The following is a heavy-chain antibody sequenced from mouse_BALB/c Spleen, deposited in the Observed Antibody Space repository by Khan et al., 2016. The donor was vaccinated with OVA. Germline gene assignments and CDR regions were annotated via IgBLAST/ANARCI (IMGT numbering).Heavy chain of an antibody. CDR3: TRHGGFNPYYAMDY. V-gene: IGHV5-9*02. CDR1: GFAFSSYD. J-gene: IGHJ4*01. CDR2: INSRGSYT. Sequence: EVDLVESGGDSVKPGGSLKLSCAASGFAFSSYDMSWVRQTPEKRLEWVAIINSRGSYTYYSDSVKDRFTISRDNARNTLYLQMSSLRSEDTALYYCTRHGGFNPYYAMDYWGQGTSVTVSS.